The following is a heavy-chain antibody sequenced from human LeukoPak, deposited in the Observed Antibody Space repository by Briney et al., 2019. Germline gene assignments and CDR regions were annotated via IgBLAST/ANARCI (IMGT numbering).Heavy chain of an antibody. CDR2: INPNSGGT. CDR3: ARERFGGWNDVAE. J-gene: IGHJ3*01. CDR1: GYTFTGYY. D-gene: IGHD1-1*01. V-gene: IGHV1-2*02. Sequence: ASVKVSCKASGYTFTGYYMHWVRQAPGQGLEWMGWINPNSGGTNYAQKFQGRVTMTRDTSISTAYMELSRLRSDDTAVHYCARERFGGWNDVAEWGQGTMVTVSS.